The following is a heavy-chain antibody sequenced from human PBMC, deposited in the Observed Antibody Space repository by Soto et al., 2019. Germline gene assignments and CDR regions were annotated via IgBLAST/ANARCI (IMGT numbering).Heavy chain of an antibody. Sequence: QAQLVESGGGVVQPGRSLRLSCAASGFAFSSYGMHWVRQAPGTGLEWVAVISYDGSLQHYADSVKGRFTISRDNSKNMVRLQMSSLRAEDTGVYYCVSDRGYGHASVTYSWGQGTLVSVSS. D-gene: IGHD5-18*01. CDR1: GFAFSSYG. CDR3: VSDRGYGHASVTYS. CDR2: ISYDGSLQ. J-gene: IGHJ4*02. V-gene: IGHV3-30*03.